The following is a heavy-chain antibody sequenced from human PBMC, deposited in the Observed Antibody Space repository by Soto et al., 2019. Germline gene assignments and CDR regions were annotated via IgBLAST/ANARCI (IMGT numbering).Heavy chain of an antibody. CDR3: ARASEYYYDSSGYYYGY. CDR1: GYTFTSYD. J-gene: IGHJ4*02. V-gene: IGHV1-8*01. Sequence: ASVKVSCKASGYTFTSYDINWVRQATGQGLEWMGWMNPNSGNTGYAQKFQGRVTMTRNTSINTAYMELSSLRSEDTAVYYCARASEYYYDSSGYYYGYWGQGTLVTVSS. D-gene: IGHD3-22*01. CDR2: MNPNSGNT.